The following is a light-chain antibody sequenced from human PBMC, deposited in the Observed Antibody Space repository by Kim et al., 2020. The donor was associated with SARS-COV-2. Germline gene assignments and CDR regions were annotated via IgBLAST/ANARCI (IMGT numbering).Light chain of an antibody. J-gene: IGKJ2*03. CDR2: WAS. V-gene: IGKV4-1*01. Sequence: RATLNCKSSQTVLYNSNNKNYLAWSQQKPGQAPKLLIYWASIRESGVSDRFSGSGSETDFTLTLSSVQAEDVAVYYCQQYYSTPPSFGQGTKLEI. CDR3: QQYYSTPPS. CDR1: QTVLYNSNNKNY.